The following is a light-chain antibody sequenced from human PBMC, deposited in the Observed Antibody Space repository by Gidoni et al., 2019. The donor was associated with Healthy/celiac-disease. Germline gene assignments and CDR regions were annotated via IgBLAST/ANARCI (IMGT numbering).Light chain of an antibody. CDR1: QSISSY. J-gene: IGKJ1*01. Sequence: DIQMTQSPSSLSASVGDRVTITCRASQSISSYLNWYQQKPGKAPKLLIYAASSLQSGVPSRFSGSGSGTDFTLTISSLQPEDFATYYCQQGYSTLGTFXQXTKVEIK. V-gene: IGKV1-39*01. CDR2: AAS. CDR3: QQGYSTLGT.